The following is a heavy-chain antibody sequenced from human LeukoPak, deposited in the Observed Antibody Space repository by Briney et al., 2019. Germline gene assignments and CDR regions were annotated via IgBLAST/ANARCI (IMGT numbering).Heavy chain of an antibody. CDR1: GYTFTSYG. Sequence: ASVKVSCKASGYTFTSYGISWVRQAPGQGLEWMGWISAYNGNTNYAQKLQGRVTMTTDTSTSTAYMELSSLRSEDTAVYYCAKAVAGPPGQYYFDYWGQGTLVTVSS. V-gene: IGHV1-18*01. CDR3: AKAVAGPPGQYYFDY. CDR2: ISAYNGNT. J-gene: IGHJ4*02. D-gene: IGHD6-19*01.